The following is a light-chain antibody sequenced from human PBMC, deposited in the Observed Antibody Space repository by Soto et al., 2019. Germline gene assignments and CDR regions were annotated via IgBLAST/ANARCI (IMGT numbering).Light chain of an antibody. CDR3: QSYDSSLGAV. CDR2: GNT. CDR1: GSNIGEGFD. J-gene: IGLJ2*01. Sequence: QSVLTQPPSVSGAPGQRVTISCPGRGSNIGEGFDVHWYQQLPGTVPKLLIHGNTNRPSGVPDRFSGSRSGASAALAITGLQVEDEADYYCQSYDSSLGAVFGGGTKLTVL. V-gene: IGLV1-40*01.